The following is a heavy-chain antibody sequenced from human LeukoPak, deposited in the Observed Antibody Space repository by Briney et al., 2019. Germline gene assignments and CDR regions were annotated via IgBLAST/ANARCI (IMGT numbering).Heavy chain of an antibody. CDR1: GFTFSSYG. J-gene: IGHJ6*03. V-gene: IGHV3-30*02. CDR3: ARNRQYYYYYYMDV. Sequence: PGGSLRLSCAASGFTFSSYGMHWVRQAPGKGLEWVAFIRYDGSNKYYADSVKGRFTISRDNSKNTLYLQMNSLRAEDTAVYYCARNRQYYYYYYMDVWGKGTTVTVSS. CDR2: IRYDGSNK. D-gene: IGHD1-14*01.